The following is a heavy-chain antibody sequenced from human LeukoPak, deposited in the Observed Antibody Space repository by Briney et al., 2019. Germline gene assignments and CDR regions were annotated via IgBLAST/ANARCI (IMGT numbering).Heavy chain of an antibody. CDR3: ARGYGYCSSTSCSSGMSDY. D-gene: IGHD2-2*01. Sequence: ETLSLTCAVYGGSFSGYYWSWIRQPPGKGLEWIGEINHSGSTNYNPSLKSRVTISVDTSKNQFSLKLSSVTAADTAVYYCARGYGYCSSTSCSSGMSDYWGQGTLVTVSS. CDR1: GGSFSGYY. V-gene: IGHV4-34*01. J-gene: IGHJ4*02. CDR2: INHSGST.